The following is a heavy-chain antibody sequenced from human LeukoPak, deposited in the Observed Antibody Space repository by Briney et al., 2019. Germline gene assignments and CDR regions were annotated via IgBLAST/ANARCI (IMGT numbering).Heavy chain of an antibody. CDR1: GYTFTSYD. CDR3: ARDHSSGYLDAFDI. CDR2: MNPNSGNT. V-gene: IGHV1-8*01. D-gene: IGHD3-22*01. Sequence: ASVKVSCKASGYTFTSYDINWVRQATGQGLEWMGWMNPNSGNTGYAQKFQGRVTMTRNTSISTAYMELSSLRSEDTAVYYCARDHSSGYLDAFDIWGQGTMVTVSS. J-gene: IGHJ3*02.